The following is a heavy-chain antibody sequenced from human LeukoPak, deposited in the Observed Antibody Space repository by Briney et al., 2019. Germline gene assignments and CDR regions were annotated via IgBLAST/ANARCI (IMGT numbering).Heavy chain of an antibody. D-gene: IGHD3-9*01. V-gene: IGHV4-34*01. CDR2: INHSGST. CDR1: GGSFSGYY. J-gene: IGHJ4*02. CDR3: ARGIKSYDILTGYYPY. Sequence: SETLSLTCAVYGGSFSGYYWSWIRQPPGKGLEWIGEINHSGSTNYNPSLKSRVTISVDRSKNQFSLKLSSVTAADTAVYYCARGIKSYDILTGYYPYWGQGTLVTVSS.